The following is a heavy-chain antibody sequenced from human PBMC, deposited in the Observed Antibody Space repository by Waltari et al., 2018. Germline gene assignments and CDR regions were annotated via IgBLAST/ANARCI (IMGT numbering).Heavy chain of an antibody. CDR1: GFTFSSYW. CDR2: INSEGSST. Sequence: EVQLVESGGGLVQPGGSLRLSCAASGFTFSSYWMHWVRQAPGKGLVGVARINSEGSSTSYADSVKGRFTISRDNAKNTLYLKMNSLRAEDTAVYYCARSIVVVPAAIHFYFDYWGQGTLVTVSS. CDR3: ARSIVVVPAAIHFYFDY. D-gene: IGHD2-2*01. V-gene: IGHV3-74*01. J-gene: IGHJ4*02.